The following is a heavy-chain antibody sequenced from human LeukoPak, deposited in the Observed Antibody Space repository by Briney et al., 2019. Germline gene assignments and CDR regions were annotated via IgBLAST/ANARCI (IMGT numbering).Heavy chain of an antibody. CDR1: GYTFTGYY. CDR3: ARGRNVVVTAIPKSDAFDI. Sequence: ASVKVSCKASGYTFTGYYMHWVRQAPGQGLEWMGRINPNSGGTNYAQKFQGRVTMTRDTSISTAYMELSRLRSDDTAVYYCARGRNVVVTAIPKSDAFDIWGQGTMGTVSS. CDR2: INPNSGGT. J-gene: IGHJ3*02. D-gene: IGHD2-21*02. V-gene: IGHV1-2*06.